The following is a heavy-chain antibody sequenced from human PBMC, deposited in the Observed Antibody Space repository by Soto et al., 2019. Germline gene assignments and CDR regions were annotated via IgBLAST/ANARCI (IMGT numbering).Heavy chain of an antibody. CDR1: GGSISSGGYS. D-gene: IGHD3-22*01. CDR3: ARSRGALYDSSGYTLIKQPLYYYYGMDV. V-gene: IGHV4-30-2*01. Sequence: QLQLQESGSGLVKPSQTLSLTCAVSGGSISSGGYSWSWIRQPPGKGLEWIGYIYHSGSTYYNPSLKSRVTISVDRSKYQFSLKLSSVTAADTAVYYCARSRGALYDSSGYTLIKQPLYYYYGMDVWGQGTTVTVSS. J-gene: IGHJ6*02. CDR2: IYHSGST.